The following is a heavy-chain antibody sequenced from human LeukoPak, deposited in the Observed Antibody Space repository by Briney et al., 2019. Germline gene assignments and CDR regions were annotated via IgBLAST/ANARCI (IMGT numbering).Heavy chain of an antibody. CDR2: IYTSGSF. D-gene: IGHD3-16*02. Sequence: SETLSLTCTVSGGSISSGSYYWSWIRQPAGKGLEWIGRIYTSGSFNYSPSLKSRVTISVDTSKNQFSLKLSSLTAADTAVYYCASYDYVWGSYRAFDIWGQGTMVTVSS. V-gene: IGHV4-61*02. J-gene: IGHJ3*02. CDR3: ASYDYVWGSYRAFDI. CDR1: GGSISSGSYY.